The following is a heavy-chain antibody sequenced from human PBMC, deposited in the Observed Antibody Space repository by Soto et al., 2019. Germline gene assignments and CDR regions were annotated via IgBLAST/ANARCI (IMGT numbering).Heavy chain of an antibody. CDR2: ITGSGGST. J-gene: IGHJ3*02. CDR1: GFTFTSYA. V-gene: IGHV3-23*01. CDR3: ARVTAGYHDAFDI. Sequence: EVPLLESGGGLVQPGGSLRLSCAASGFTFTSYAMTWVRQAPGKGLEWVSLITGSGGSTYNAGSVTGRFTISRDNSKNTLFLQMNSLRAEDTALYYCARVTAGYHDAFDIWGHGTIVTVSS. D-gene: IGHD2-2*01.